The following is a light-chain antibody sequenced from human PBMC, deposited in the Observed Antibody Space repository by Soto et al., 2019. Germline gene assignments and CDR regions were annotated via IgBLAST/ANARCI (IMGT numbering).Light chain of an antibody. CDR2: SAS. CDR3: QQSFNTLT. J-gene: IGKJ4*01. CDR1: HSIGTY. V-gene: IGKV1-39*01. Sequence: DIQMTQSPSSLSASVGDRVTITCRASHSIGTYLSWYQHRTGKAPKLLIYSASTLQSGVPPRFSGSGSGTDFTLTISSLQPEDFATYYCQQSFNTLTFGGGTMVDIK.